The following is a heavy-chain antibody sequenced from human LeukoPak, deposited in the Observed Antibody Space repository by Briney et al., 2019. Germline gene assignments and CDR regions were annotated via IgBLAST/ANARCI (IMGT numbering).Heavy chain of an antibody. V-gene: IGHV5-10-1*01. Sequence: GESLKISCRGSGYGFTTFWISWVRQMPGKGLEWMGMIDPSDSNTNYSPSFQGHVTISADKSISTAYLQWSSLKASDTAMYYCARGLGAAAGTTHWFDPWGQGTLVTVSS. CDR3: ARGLGAAAGTTHWFDP. D-gene: IGHD6-13*01. CDR2: IDPSDSNT. CDR1: GYGFTTFW. J-gene: IGHJ5*02.